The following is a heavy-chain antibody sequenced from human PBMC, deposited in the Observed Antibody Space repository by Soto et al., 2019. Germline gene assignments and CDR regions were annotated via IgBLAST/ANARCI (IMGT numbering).Heavy chain of an antibody. CDR3: WRKMGGWPKLDS. V-gene: IGHV1-18*04. Sequence: QVQLLQSAAELKKPGASVNVSCMTSGYTFTSYDITWVRQAPGQGLEWMGWINGYSGTIEYAQKFRGRVTMTTDTCRGISFMALTRLNFAEASVYFCWRKMGGWPKLDSGGQSSLVTVSS. CDR2: INGYSGTI. J-gene: IGHJ1*01. CDR1: GYTFTSYD. D-gene: IGHD6-19*01.